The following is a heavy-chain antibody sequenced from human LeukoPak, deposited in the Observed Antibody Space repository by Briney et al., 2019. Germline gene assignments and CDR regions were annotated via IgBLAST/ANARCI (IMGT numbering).Heavy chain of an antibody. D-gene: IGHD3-3*01. CDR1: GGSISSYY. J-gene: IGHJ4*02. V-gene: IGHV4-4*07. CDR3: ARADFWSGYRFDF. CDR2: IHTSGST. Sequence: PSETLSLTCTVSGGSISSYYWSWIRQPAGKGLEWIGRIHTSGSTNYNPSLKSRVSMSADTSKNQFSLKLSSVTAADTAVYYCARADFWSGYRFDFWGQGTLVTVSS.